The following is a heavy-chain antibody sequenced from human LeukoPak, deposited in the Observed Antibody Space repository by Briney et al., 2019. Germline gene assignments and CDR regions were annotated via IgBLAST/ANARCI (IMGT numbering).Heavy chain of an antibody. Sequence: SETLSLTCAVYGVSFSGYYWSWIRQPPGKGLEWIGEINHSGSTNYNPSLKSRVTISVDTSKNQFSLKLSSVTAADTAVYYCARGRSAFRFLEWPPFDYWGQGTLVTVSS. CDR1: GVSFSGYY. J-gene: IGHJ4*02. D-gene: IGHD3-3*01. V-gene: IGHV4-34*01. CDR2: INHSGST. CDR3: ARGRSAFRFLEWPPFDY.